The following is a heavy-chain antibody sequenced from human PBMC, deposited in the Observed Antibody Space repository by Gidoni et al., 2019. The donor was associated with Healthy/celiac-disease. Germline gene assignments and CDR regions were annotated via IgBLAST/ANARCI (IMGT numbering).Heavy chain of an antibody. CDR1: GYSFTSYW. V-gene: IGHV5-51*01. Sequence: EVQLVQSGAEVKQPGASLKISCKGSGYSFTSYWIGWVRQMPGKGLEWMGIIYPGVSDTRYSPSFRGQVTISADKSISTAYLQWSSLKASDTAMYYCARQCIGGDCHYGMDVWGQGTTVTVSS. CDR3: ARQCIGGDCHYGMDV. CDR2: IYPGVSDT. J-gene: IGHJ6*02. D-gene: IGHD2-21*02.